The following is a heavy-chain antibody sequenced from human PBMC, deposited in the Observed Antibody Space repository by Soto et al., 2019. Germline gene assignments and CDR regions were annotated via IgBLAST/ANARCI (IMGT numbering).Heavy chain of an antibody. CDR2: IKTDGSEK. Sequence: EVQLVESGGGLVQPGGSLRLSCEASGFTFSAYWMGWVRQAPGTGLQWVATIKTDGSEKYYVDSVTGRLTISRDNDKNSLYLQLHTLRAEDTGVYYCASPVRGSPEDVWGQGTTVTVSS. D-gene: IGHD3-16*01. CDR3: ASPVRGSPEDV. CDR1: GFTFSAYW. J-gene: IGHJ6*02. V-gene: IGHV3-7*05.